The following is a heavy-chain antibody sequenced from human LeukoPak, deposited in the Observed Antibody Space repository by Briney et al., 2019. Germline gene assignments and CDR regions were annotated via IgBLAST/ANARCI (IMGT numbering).Heavy chain of an antibody. J-gene: IGHJ2*01. V-gene: IGHV4-39*01. CDR3: ARKGDGYNSGYFDL. D-gene: IGHD5-24*01. CDR1: GGSISSSSYY. CDR2: IFFSGST. Sequence: PSETQSLTCSVSGGSISSSSYYWGWLRQPPGKGLGWIGSIFFSGSTYYNPSLKSRVTISVDTSKNQFSLILSSMTAADTAVYYCARKGDGYNSGYFDLWGRGTLVTVSS.